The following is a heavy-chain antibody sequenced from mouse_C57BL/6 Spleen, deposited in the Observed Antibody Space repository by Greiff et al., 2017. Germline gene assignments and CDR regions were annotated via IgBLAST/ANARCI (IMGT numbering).Heavy chain of an antibody. Sequence: VQLQQPGAELVRPGSSVTLSCKASGYTFTSYWMHWVKQRPIQGLEWIGNIDPSDSETHYNQKFKDKATLTVDKSSSTAYMQLSSLTSEDSAVYYCARSGSSLFAYWGQGTLVTVSA. V-gene: IGHV1-52*01. CDR1: GYTFTSYW. D-gene: IGHD1-1*01. J-gene: IGHJ3*01. CDR2: IDPSDSET. CDR3: ARSGSSLFAY.